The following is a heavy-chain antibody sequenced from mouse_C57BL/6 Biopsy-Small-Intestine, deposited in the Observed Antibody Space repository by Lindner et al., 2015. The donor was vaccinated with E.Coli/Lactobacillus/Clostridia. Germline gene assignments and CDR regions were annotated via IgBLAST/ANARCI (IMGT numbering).Heavy chain of an antibody. CDR1: GYTFTDYY. D-gene: IGHD6-2*01. CDR2: IYPNSGAT. Sequence: SVKVSCKASGYTFTDYYMHWVRQAPGQGLEWLGWIYPNSGATNFAQKFQGRVTMTRDTSISTAYMELSRLTSDDTAVYYCARDPSNSWSLEYWGQGTLVTVSP. V-gene: IGHV1-84*02. J-gene: IGHJ4*01. CDR3: ARDPSNSWSLEY.